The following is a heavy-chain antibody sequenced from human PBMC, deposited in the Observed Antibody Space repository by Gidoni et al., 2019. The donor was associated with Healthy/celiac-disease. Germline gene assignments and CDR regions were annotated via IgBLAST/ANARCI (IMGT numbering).Heavy chain of an antibody. D-gene: IGHD5-18*01. CDR3: VKDVGGYSYAPGNY. V-gene: IGHV3-64D*09. CDR1: GFTFRCYA. CDR2: ISSNGGST. J-gene: IGHJ4*02. Sequence: EVQLVESGGGLVQPGGALSLSCSSSGFTFRCYAMYWVRQAPGKGLEYVSAISSNGGSTYYAESVKGRFTISRDKSKNTLYLQMSSLRAEDTAVYYCVKDVGGYSYAPGNYWGQGTLVTVSS.